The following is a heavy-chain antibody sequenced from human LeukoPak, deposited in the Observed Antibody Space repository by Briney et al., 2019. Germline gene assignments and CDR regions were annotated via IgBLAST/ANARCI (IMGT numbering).Heavy chain of an antibody. V-gene: IGHV4-4*07. CDR3: VTEPTPTPYYYMDV. CDR1: GGSISSYY. D-gene: IGHD4-23*01. CDR2: ISSSGSA. J-gene: IGHJ6*03. Sequence: SETLSLTCTVSGGSISSYYWSWIRQPAGKGLEWIGRISSSGSANYNPSLKSRVTLSVDTSKNQLSLILNSVTAADTAVFYCVTEPTPTPYYYMDVWGKGTTVIVSS.